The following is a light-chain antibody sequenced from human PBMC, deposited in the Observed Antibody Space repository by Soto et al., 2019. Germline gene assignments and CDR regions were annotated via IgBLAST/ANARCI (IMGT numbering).Light chain of an antibody. Sequence: SYELTQAPSVSVSPGQTARITCSGHKLGEKFACWYQQKPGQSPVVVIYEDKKRPSAIPERFSGSNSGNTATLTISGTEAMDEGDYYCQTWDNSTAVFGGGTKLTVL. CDR3: QTWDNSTAV. V-gene: IGLV3-1*01. CDR2: EDK. CDR1: KLGEKF. J-gene: IGLJ2*01.